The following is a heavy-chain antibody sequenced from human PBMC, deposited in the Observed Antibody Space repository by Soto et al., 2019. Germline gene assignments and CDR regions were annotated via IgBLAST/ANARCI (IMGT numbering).Heavy chain of an antibody. CDR3: AKDVGDYLYAEYFQY. Sequence: EVQLLESGGGLVQPGWSLRLSCAASGFTFSSDAMSWVRQAPGKGLVWFSAISGSGGSTYYADSVKGRFTISSDNSKNTLYLQMNCLRAEDTAVYYCAKDVGDYLYAEYFQYWGQGTLVTVSS. J-gene: IGHJ1*01. CDR1: GFTFSSDA. V-gene: IGHV3-23*01. D-gene: IGHD3-16*01. CDR2: ISGSGGST.